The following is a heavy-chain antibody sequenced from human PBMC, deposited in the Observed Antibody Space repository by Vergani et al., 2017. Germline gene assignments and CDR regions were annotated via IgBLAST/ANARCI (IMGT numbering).Heavy chain of an antibody. J-gene: IGHJ6*03. Sequence: QVQLVQSVAEVKKPGASVKVSCKASGYTFTSYDINWVRQATGQGLEWMGWMNPNSGNTGYAQKFQGRVTMTRNTSISTAYMELSSLRSEDKAVYYCARGXQLLGYYYYYYMDVWGKGTTVTVAS. D-gene: IGHD2-2*01. CDR2: MNPNSGNT. V-gene: IGHV1-8*01. CDR1: GYTFTSYD. CDR3: ARGXQLLGYYYYYYMDV.